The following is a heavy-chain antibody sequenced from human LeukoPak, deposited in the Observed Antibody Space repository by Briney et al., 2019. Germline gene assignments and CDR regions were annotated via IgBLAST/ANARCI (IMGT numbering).Heavy chain of an antibody. D-gene: IGHD3-9*01. CDR3: ARDNYDILTGYSWFDP. CDR1: GYTFTSYD. J-gene: IGHJ5*02. Sequence: ASVKVSCKASGYTFTSYDINWVRQATGQGLEWMGWMNPNSGNTGYAQKFQGRVTKTRNTSISTAYMELSSLRSEDTAVYYCARDNYDILTGYSWFDPWGQGTLVTVSS. CDR2: MNPNSGNT. V-gene: IGHV1-8*01.